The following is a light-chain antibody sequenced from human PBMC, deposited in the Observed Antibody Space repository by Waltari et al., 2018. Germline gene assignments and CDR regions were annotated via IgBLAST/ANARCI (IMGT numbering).Light chain of an antibody. CDR1: QSVSRA. CDR2: GAS. CDR3: QHYVGLPAT. J-gene: IGKJ1*01. V-gene: IGKV3-20*01. Sequence: EIVLPQSPGPLSLPPGETDTLSCMASQSVSRALAWYQQKPGQAPRRRMSGASSRATGLSDRFSGSGAGTDFSLTISRLGPEDCAVYYCQHYVGLPATFRQGP.